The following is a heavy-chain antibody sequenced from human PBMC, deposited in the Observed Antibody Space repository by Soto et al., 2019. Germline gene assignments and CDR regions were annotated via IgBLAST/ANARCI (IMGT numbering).Heavy chain of an antibody. V-gene: IGHV1-2*06. CDR1: GDAFTCSH. CDR3: TISVGVHDSQRACDY. Sequence: ASLKVSCKASGDAFTCSHMHCVLHSPRQGLEWMGRINTDSGDTNHAEKYQDRPTMTTDTSISTAYMKATRLTADDTAGCHWTISVGVHDSQRACDYSGPGTPVTVSA. D-gene: IGHD2-2*01. CDR2: INTDSGDT. J-gene: IGHJ4*02.